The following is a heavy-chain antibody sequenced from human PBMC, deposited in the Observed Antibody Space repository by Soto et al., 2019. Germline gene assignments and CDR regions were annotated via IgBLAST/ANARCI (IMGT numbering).Heavy chain of an antibody. CDR3: ARGPVDTAMVIVRFDY. V-gene: IGHV1-2*04. D-gene: IGHD5-18*01. CDR2: INPNSGGT. J-gene: IGHJ4*02. CDR1: GYTFTGYY. Sequence: GASVKVSCKASGYTFTGYYMHWVRQAPGQGLEWMGWINPNSGGTNYAQKFQGWVTMTRDTSISTAYMELSRLRSDDTAVYYCARGPVDTAMVIVRFDYWGQGTLVTVSS.